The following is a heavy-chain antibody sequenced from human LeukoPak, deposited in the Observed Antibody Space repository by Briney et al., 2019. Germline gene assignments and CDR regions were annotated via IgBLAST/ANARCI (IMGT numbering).Heavy chain of an antibody. J-gene: IGHJ4*02. D-gene: IGHD4-17*01. CDR1: GFTFRSYG. V-gene: IGHV3-33*08. CDR3: ARGNTDYGDNDDYFDY. CDR2: IWYDGSNK. Sequence: PGGSLRLSCAASGFTFRSYGMHWVRQAPGKGLEWVAVIWYDGSNKYYADSVKGRFTISRDNSKNTLYLQMNSLRAEDTAVYYCARGNTDYGDNDDYFDYWGQGTLVTVSS.